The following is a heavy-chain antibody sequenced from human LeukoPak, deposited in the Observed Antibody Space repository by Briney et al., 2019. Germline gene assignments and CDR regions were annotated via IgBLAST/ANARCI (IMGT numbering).Heavy chain of an antibody. CDR2: IYSGGST. J-gene: IGHJ6*02. CDR1: GFTFSSYA. Sequence: GGSLRLSCAASGFTFSSYAMHWVRQAPGKGLEWVSVIYSGGSTYYADSVKGRFTISRDNSKNTLYLQMNSLRAEDTAVYYCARASGSPYYYYYGMDVWGQGTTVTVSS. CDR3: ARASGSPYYYYYGMDV. D-gene: IGHD1-26*01. V-gene: IGHV3-53*01.